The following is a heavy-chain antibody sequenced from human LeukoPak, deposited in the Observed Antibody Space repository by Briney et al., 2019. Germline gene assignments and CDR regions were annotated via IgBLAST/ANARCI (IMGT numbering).Heavy chain of an antibody. V-gene: IGHV3-13*05. Sequence: PGGSLRLSCAASGFTFSSYDVHWVRQAAGEGLEWVSAIGSGGDPYYAGSVKGRFTISRENAKNSLYLQMYSLGAGDTAVYYCARGTSSGFDYWGQGTLVTVSS. CDR2: IGSGGDP. D-gene: IGHD6-19*01. CDR3: ARGTSSGFDY. CDR1: GFTFSSYD. J-gene: IGHJ4*02.